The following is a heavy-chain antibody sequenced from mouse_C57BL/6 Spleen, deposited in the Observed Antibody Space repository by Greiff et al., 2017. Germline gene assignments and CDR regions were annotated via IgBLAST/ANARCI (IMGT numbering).Heavy chain of an antibody. CDR3: TRESITTSYFDV. D-gene: IGHD1-1*01. J-gene: IGHJ1*03. CDR2: ISSGGDYI. V-gene: IGHV5-9-1*02. Sequence: EVQGVESGEGLVKPGGSLKLSCAASGFTFSSYAMSWVRQTPEKRLEWVAYISSGGDYIYYADPVKGRFTISRDNARNTLYLQMSSLKSEDTAMYYCTRESITTSYFDVWGTGTTVTVSS. CDR1: GFTFSSYA.